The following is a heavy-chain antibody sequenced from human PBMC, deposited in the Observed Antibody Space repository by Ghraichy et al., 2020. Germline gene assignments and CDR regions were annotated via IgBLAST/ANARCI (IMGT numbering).Heavy chain of an antibody. CDR1: EFTFSSYA. J-gene: IGHJ4*02. Sequence: ETLSLTCAASEFTFSSYAMSWVRQAPGKGLEWVSAMSGSGGSTYYADSVKGRFTISRDISKNTLYLQMNSLRAEDTAVYYCTSMVRGLIITACFDYWGQGTLVTVSS. CDR2: MSGSGGST. CDR3: TSMVRGLIITACFDY. V-gene: IGHV3-23*01. D-gene: IGHD3-10*01.